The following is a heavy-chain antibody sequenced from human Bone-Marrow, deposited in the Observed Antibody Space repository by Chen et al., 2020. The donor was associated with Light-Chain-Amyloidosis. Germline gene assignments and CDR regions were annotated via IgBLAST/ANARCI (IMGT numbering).Heavy chain of an antibody. Sequence: QVQLVQSGAEVKKPGASVKVSCKASGYTFTSYGISWVRQAPGQGLEWMGWISAYNGNTNSTQKLQGRLTMTTDTSTSTAYKELRSLRSDDTSVYYCASTLYYYDSSCSWYFDLWGRGTLVTVSS. CDR2: ISAYNGNT. CDR1: GYTFTSYG. D-gene: IGHD3-22*01. CDR3: ASTLYYYDSSCSWYFDL. J-gene: IGHJ2*01. V-gene: IGHV1-18*01.